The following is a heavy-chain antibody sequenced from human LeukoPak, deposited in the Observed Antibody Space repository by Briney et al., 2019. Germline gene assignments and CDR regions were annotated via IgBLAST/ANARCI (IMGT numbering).Heavy chain of an antibody. D-gene: IGHD4-17*01. CDR2: ISISRMYM. V-gene: IGHV3-21*01. CDR1: GFTFNSYS. CDR3: ARDPGDYTPFDY. J-gene: IGHJ4*02. Sequence: SGGSLRLSCAASGFTFNSYSMNWVRQAPGKGLEWVSSISISRMYMYYADSVKGRFTISRDNAKNSLSLQMNSLRAEDTAVYYCARDPGDYTPFDYWGQGTLVTVSS.